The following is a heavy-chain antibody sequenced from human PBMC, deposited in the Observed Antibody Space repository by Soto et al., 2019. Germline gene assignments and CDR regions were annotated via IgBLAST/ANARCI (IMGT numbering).Heavy chain of an antibody. CDR3: VKVGYYDYVWGSFDY. D-gene: IGHD3-16*01. Sequence: GGSQRLSCSASGFTFSSYARHWVRQAPGKGLEYVSAISSNGGSTYYADSVKGRFTISGDNSKNTLYLQMSSLRAEDTAVYYCVKVGYYDYVWGSFDYWGQGTLVTVSS. CDR2: ISSNGGST. CDR1: GFTFSSYA. J-gene: IGHJ4*02. V-gene: IGHV3-64D*08.